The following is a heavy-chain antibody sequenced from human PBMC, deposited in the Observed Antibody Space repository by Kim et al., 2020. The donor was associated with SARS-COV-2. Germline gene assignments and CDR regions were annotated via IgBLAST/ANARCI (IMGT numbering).Heavy chain of an antibody. V-gene: IGHV3-7*01. CDR1: GFSFSSYW. J-gene: IGHJ4*02. CDR3: AREDNSNYFY. D-gene: IGHD4-4*01. CDR2: IKQDGGET. Sequence: GGSLRLSCAASGFSFSSYWMAWVRQAPGKGLEWVASIKQDGGETFYVDSVKGRFTISRDNAKNSLYLQMSSLRAEDTALYYCAREDNSNYFYWGQGTLVTVSS.